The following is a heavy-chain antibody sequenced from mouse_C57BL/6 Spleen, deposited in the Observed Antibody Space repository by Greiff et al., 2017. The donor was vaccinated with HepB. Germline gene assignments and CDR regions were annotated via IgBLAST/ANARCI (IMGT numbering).Heavy chain of an antibody. CDR2: ISNGGGST. Sequence: EVKLVESGGGLVQPGGSLKLSCAASGFTFSDYYMYWVRQTPEKRLEWVAYISNGGGSTYYPDTVKGRFTISRDNAKNTLYLQMSRLKSEDTAMYYCARSFYDPSWFAYWGQGTLVTVSA. J-gene: IGHJ3*01. CDR1: GFTFSDYY. CDR3: ARSFYDPSWFAY. V-gene: IGHV5-12*01. D-gene: IGHD2-3*01.